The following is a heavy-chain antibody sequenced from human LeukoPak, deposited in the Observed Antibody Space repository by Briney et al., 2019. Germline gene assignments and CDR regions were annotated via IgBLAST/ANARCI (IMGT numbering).Heavy chain of an antibody. Sequence: PSETLSLTCTVSGGSISSSSYYWGWIRQPPGKGLEWIGSIYYSGSTYYNPSLKSRVTISVDTSKNQSSLKLSSVTAADTAVYYCARRSAAAGPTSIDYWGQGTLVTVSS. CDR2: IYYSGST. CDR3: ARRSAAAGPTSIDY. CDR1: GGSISSSSYY. D-gene: IGHD6-13*01. V-gene: IGHV4-39*01. J-gene: IGHJ4*02.